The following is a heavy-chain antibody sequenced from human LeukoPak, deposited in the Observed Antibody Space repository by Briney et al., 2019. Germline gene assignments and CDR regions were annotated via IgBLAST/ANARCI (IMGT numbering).Heavy chain of an antibody. CDR3: ARGNDPDY. J-gene: IGHJ4*02. V-gene: IGHV1-3*01. Sequence: TYSQDFQGRVSITRDTSASAVYMELSSLTSEDTAVYYCARGNDPDYWGQGTLVTVSS.